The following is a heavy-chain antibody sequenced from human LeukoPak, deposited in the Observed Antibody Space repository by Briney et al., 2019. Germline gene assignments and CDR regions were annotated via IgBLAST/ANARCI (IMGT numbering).Heavy chain of an antibody. D-gene: IGHD6-19*01. CDR3: ARGRSGLSSGWYNFDY. CDR2: ISAYNGNT. J-gene: IGHJ4*02. CDR1: GYTFTSYG. Sequence: GASVKVSCKASGYTFTSYGISWVRQAPGQGLEWMGWISAYNGNTNYAQKFQGRVTITRNTSISTAYMELSSLRSEDTAVYYCARGRSGLSSGWYNFDYWGQGTLVTVSS. V-gene: IGHV1-18*01.